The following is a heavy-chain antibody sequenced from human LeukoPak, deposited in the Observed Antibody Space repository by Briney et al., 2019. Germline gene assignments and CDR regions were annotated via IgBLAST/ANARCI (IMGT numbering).Heavy chain of an antibody. J-gene: IGHJ6*02. CDR2: INPNSGGT. CDR1: GYTFTGYY. D-gene: IGHD2-2*02. V-gene: IGHV1-2*02. CDR3: AREDIVVVPAAIHRFYYYGMDV. Sequence: ASVKVSCKASGYTFTGYYMHWVQQAPGQGLEWMGWINPNSGGTNYAQKFQGRVTMTRDTSISTAYMELSRLRSDDTAVYYCAREDIVVVPAAIHRFYYYGMDVWGQGTTVTVSS.